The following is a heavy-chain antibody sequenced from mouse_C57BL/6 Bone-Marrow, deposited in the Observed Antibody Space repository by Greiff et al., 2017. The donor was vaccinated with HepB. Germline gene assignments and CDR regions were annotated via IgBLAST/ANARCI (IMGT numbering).Heavy chain of an antibody. CDR1: GFTFSSYA. CDR2: ISDGGGYT. V-gene: IGHV5-4*01. D-gene: IGHD1-1*01. J-gene: IGHJ4*01. CDR3: ARDPTTVVATPYAMDY. Sequence: EVKLMESGGGLVKPGGSLKLSCAASGFTFSSYAMSWVRQTPEKRLEWVATISDGGGYTYYPDNVKGRFTISRDNAKNNLYLQMSHLKSEDTAMYYCARDPTTVVATPYAMDYWGQGTSVTVSS.